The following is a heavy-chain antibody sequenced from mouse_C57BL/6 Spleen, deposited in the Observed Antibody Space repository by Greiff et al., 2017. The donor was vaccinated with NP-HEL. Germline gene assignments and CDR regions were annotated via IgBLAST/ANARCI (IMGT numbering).Heavy chain of an antibody. J-gene: IGHJ3*01. Sequence: VQLQQSGPGLVQPSQSLSITCTVSGFSLTSYGVHWVRQSPGKGLEWLGVIWRGGSTDYNAAFMSRLSITKDNSKSQVFFKMNSLQADDTAIYYCATYYGYDEAWFAYWGQGTLVTVSA. D-gene: IGHD2-9*01. V-gene: IGHV2-5*01. CDR1: GFSLTSYG. CDR2: IWRGGST. CDR3: ATYYGYDEAWFAY.